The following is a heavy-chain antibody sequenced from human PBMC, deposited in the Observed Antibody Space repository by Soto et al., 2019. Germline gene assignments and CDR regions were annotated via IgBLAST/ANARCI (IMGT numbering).Heavy chain of an antibody. CDR2: IIPIFGTA. CDR1: GGTFSSYA. D-gene: IGHD6-13*01. J-gene: IGHJ4*02. V-gene: IGHV1-69*01. Sequence: QVQLVQSGAEVKKPGSSVKVSCKASGGTFSSYAISWVRQAPGQGLEWMGGIIPIFGTANYAQKCQGRVTLTADESASTAYMQLSSLRSEDTAVYYCARGRRAYPGYSSSWSDYWGQGTLVSVSS. CDR3: ARGRRAYPGYSSSWSDY.